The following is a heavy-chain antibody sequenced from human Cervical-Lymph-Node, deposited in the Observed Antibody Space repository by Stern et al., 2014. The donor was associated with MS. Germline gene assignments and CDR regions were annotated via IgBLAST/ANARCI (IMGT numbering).Heavy chain of an antibody. V-gene: IGHV3-23*04. J-gene: IGHJ5*02. D-gene: IGHD6-6*01. CDR3: ANEIRPNDP. CDR1: GFSFGDHA. CDR2: ISISGDGK. Sequence: EDQLVESGGGLVQPGGSLRLSCAASGFSFGDHAISWVRQAPGKGLEWVSAISISGDGKFYAESVKGRFTITRGQSKNTVQMQLHSFSTDGTAIYDCANEIRPNDPWGQGTPVTVSS.